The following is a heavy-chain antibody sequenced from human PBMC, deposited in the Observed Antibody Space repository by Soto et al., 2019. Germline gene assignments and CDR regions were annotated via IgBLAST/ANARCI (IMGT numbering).Heavy chain of an antibody. Sequence: ASVKVSCKASGYTFTSYDINWVRQATGQGLEWMGWMNPNSGNTGYAQKFQGRVTMTRNTSISTAYMELSSLRSEDTAVYYCARDQDSSPPFDYWGQGTLVTVSS. CDR1: GYTFTSYD. V-gene: IGHV1-8*01. D-gene: IGHD6-13*01. J-gene: IGHJ4*02. CDR2: MNPNSGNT. CDR3: ARDQDSSPPFDY.